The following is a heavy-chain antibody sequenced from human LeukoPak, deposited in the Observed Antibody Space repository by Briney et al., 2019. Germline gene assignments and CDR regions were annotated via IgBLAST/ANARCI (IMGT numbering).Heavy chain of an antibody. Sequence: PGGSLRLSCAASGFTFSSYGMHWVRQAPGKGLEWVAVISYDGSNKYYADSVKGRFTISRDNSKNTLYLQMNSLRAEDTAVYYCAKDITMVRQIPSGMDVWGQGATVTVSS. V-gene: IGHV3-30*18. CDR2: ISYDGSNK. CDR1: GFTFSSYG. CDR3: AKDITMVRQIPSGMDV. J-gene: IGHJ6*02. D-gene: IGHD3-10*01.